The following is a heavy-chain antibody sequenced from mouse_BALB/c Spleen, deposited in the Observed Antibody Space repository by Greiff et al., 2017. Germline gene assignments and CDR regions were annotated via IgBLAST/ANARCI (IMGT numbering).Heavy chain of an antibody. D-gene: IGHD1-1*01. CDR1: GYTFTSYW. CDR3: TNHYYGSSSVYFDY. V-gene: IGHV1-5*01. J-gene: IGHJ2*01. CDR2: IYPGNSDT. Sequence: EVKVVESGTVLARPGASVKMSCKASGYTFTSYWMHWVNQRPGQGLEWIGAIYPGNSDTSYNQKFKGKAKLTAVTSTSTAYMELSSLTNEDSAVYYCTNHYYGSSSVYFDYWGQGTTLTVSS.